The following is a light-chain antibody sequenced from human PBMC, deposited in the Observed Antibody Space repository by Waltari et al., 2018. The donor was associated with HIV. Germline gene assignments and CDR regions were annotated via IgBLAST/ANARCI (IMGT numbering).Light chain of an antibody. CDR3: SSYTSSSTVV. J-gene: IGLJ2*01. CDR2: EVS. V-gene: IGLV2-14*01. Sequence: QSALTQPASVSGSPVQSITISCTGNSSAVGGYNYVSWYQQHPGKAPKLMIYEVSNRPSGVSNRFSGSKSGNTASLTISGLQAEDEADYYCSSYTSSSTVVFGGGTKLTVL. CDR1: SSAVGGYNY.